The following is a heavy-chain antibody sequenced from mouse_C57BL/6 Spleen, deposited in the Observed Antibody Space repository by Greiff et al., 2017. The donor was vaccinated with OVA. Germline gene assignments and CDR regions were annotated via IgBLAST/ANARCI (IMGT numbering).Heavy chain of an antibody. Sequence: EVKLVESGGGLVQPGGSLKLSCAASGFTFSDYYMYWVRQTPEKRLAWVAYISNGGGSTYYPDTVKGRFTISRDNAKNTLYLQMSRLKSEDTAMYYCARPVVATRYFDVWGTGTTVTVSS. D-gene: IGHD1-1*01. CDR1: GFTFSDYY. J-gene: IGHJ1*03. CDR2: ISNGGGST. V-gene: IGHV5-12*01. CDR3: ARPVVATRYFDV.